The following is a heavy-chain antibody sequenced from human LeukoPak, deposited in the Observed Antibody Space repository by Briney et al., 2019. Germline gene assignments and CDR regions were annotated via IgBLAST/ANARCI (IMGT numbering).Heavy chain of an antibody. V-gene: IGHV3-23*01. J-gene: IGHJ4*02. CDR3: AKLSRCSGGNCYYFDY. Sequence: GGSLRLSCAASGFTFSTYAMSWVRQAPGKGLEWVSVISGSGDNTLYADSVKGRFSISRDNSKNTTYLQMNSLRAEDTAVYYCAKLSRCSGGNCYYFDYWGQGTLVAVSS. D-gene: IGHD2-15*01. CDR1: GFTFSTYA. CDR2: ISGSGDNT.